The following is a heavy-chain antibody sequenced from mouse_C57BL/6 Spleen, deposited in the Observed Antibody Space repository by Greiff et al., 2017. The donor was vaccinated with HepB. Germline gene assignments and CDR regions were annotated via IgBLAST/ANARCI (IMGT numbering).Heavy chain of an antibody. V-gene: IGHV1-80*01. Sequence: QVQLQQSGAELVKPGASVKISCKASGYAFSSYWMNWVKQRPGKGLEWIGQIYPGDGDTNYNGKFKGKATLTADKSSSTAYMQLSSLTSEDSAVYFGARAGYANFLFDYWGQGTTLTVSS. CDR2: IYPGDGDT. CDR1: GYAFSSYW. CDR3: ARAGYANFLFDY. D-gene: IGHD2-1*01. J-gene: IGHJ2*01.